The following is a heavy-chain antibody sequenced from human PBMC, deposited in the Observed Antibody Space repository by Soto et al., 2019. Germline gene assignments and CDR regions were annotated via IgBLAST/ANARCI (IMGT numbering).Heavy chain of an antibody. D-gene: IGHD1-26*01. V-gene: IGHV3-11*01. CDR3: ASEFIGNYFSIDL. CDR1: GFTFSDHF. Sequence: QVQLVESGGDLVKPGGSLRLSCAASGFTFSDHFMSWIRQAPGKGLEWISYMTPSGSSRSYADSVKGRFTISRDNAKNSRCLQINSLRGDDTAVYYCASEFIGNYFSIDLWGQGTMVTVSS. J-gene: IGHJ3*01. CDR2: MTPSGSSR.